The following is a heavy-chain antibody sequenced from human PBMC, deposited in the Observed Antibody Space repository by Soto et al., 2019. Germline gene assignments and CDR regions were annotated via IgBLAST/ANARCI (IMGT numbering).Heavy chain of an antibody. D-gene: IGHD2-21*02. CDR3: ARLTDCGGDCPLFDY. Sequence: PSETLSLTCTASGCSISGYYWSWIRQPPGKGLEWIDYIYYNGSTNYNPSLKSRVTISVDTSKNQFSLKLSSVTAADTAVYYCARLTDCGGDCPLFDYWGQGTLVTVSS. J-gene: IGHJ4*02. V-gene: IGHV4-59*01. CDR1: GCSISGYY. CDR2: IYYNGST.